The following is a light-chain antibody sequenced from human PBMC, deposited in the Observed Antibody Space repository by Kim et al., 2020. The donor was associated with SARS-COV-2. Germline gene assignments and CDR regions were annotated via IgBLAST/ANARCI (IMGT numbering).Light chain of an antibody. CDR2: GAS. CDR1: ETGGNKF. J-gene: IGKJ5*01. CDR3: HHYASSPVT. Sequence: EFVLTQSPGTLSSSPGGTATLSCRASETGGNKFLAWYQQRPGQAPRLIMHGASNRATGIPDRFTGSASGTDFTLTIHRLEPEDFAMYYCHHYASSPVTFGQGTRLEIK. V-gene: IGKV3-20*01.